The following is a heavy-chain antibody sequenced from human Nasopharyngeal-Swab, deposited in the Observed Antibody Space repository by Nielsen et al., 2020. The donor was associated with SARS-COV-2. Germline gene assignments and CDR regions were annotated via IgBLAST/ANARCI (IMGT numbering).Heavy chain of an antibody. D-gene: IGHD6-13*01. Sequence: GGSLRLSCAASGFTFSSYSMNWVRQASGKGLEGVGRIRSKANSYATAYAASVKGRFTISRDDSKNTAYLQMNSLKTEDTAVYYCTSRIAAAGSPSDYWGQGTLVTVSS. J-gene: IGHJ4*02. CDR2: IRSKANSYAT. CDR3: TSRIAAAGSPSDY. V-gene: IGHV3-73*01. CDR1: GFTFSSYS.